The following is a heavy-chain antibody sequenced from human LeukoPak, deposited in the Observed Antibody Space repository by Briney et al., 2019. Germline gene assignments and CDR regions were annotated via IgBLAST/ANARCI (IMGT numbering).Heavy chain of an antibody. Sequence: GGSLRLSCAASGFTFDDYAMHWVRQAPGKGLEWVSGISWNSGSEGYADSVKGRFTISRDNAKNSLYLQMSSPRAEDTALYYCAKARGSSWSLYGFDMWGQGTMVTVSS. CDR3: AKARGSSWSLYGFDM. CDR2: ISWNSGSE. D-gene: IGHD6-13*01. V-gene: IGHV3-9*01. J-gene: IGHJ3*02. CDR1: GFTFDDYA.